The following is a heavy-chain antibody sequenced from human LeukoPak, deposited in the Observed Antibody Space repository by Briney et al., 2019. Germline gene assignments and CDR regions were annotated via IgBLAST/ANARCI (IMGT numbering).Heavy chain of an antibody. J-gene: IGHJ5*02. CDR3: AKLGSSLYNWFDP. CDR1: GFTFDDYA. CDR2: ISWISGSI. D-gene: IGHD2-8*01. Sequence: GGSLRLSCAAPGFTFDDYAMHWVRQAPGKGLEWVSGISWISGSIGYADSAKGRFTISRDNSKNTLYLQMNSLRAEDTAVYYCAKLGSSLYNWFDPWGQGTLVTVSS. V-gene: IGHV3-9*01.